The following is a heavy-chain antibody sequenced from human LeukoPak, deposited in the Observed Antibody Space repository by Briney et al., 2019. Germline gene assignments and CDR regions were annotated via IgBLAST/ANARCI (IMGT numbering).Heavy chain of an antibody. V-gene: IGHV3-21*01. D-gene: IGHD3-10*01. CDR3: TRDQNFYGSGRGFDP. CDR1: GFTFSTYS. Sequence: GRSLRLSCAASGFTFSTYSMNCVRQAPGKGLEWVSSITSSNSYIHYADSVKGRFTISRDNAKNSLYLQMNSLRAEDTAIYYCTRDQNFYGSGRGFDPWGQGTLVTVSS. J-gene: IGHJ5*02. CDR2: ITSSNSYI.